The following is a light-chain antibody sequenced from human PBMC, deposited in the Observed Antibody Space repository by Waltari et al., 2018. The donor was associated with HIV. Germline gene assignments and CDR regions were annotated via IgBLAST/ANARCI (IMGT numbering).Light chain of an antibody. CDR2: DLT. CDR3: NSYTSTDRWV. CDR1: TNDVGRYEY. J-gene: IGLJ3*02. V-gene: IGLV2-14*03. Sequence: QSALTQPASVSGSPGQSITISCTGTTNDVGRYEYVSWYQQHPGKAPKLLIYDLTYRPSGVSTRFSGSKSGNTASLTVSGLQAEDEADYYCNSYTSTDRWVFGGGTKLTVL.